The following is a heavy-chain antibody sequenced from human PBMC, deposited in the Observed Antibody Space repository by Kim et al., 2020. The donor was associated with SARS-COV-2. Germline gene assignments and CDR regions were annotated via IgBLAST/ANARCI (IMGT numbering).Heavy chain of an antibody. J-gene: IGHJ3*02. D-gene: IGHD3-16*01. CDR1: GGSISSYY. V-gene: IGHV4-59*01. CDR2: IYYSGST. Sequence: SETLSLTCTVSGGSISSYYWSWIRQPPGKGLEWIGYIYYSGSTNYNPSLKSRVTISVDTSKNQFSLKLSSVTAADTAVYYCARELRSEMYDYVWGSYPRGAFDIWGQGTMVTVSS. CDR3: ARELRSEMYDYVWGSYPRGAFDI.